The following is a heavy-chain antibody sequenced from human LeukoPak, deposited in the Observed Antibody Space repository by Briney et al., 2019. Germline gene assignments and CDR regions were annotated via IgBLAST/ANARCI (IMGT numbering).Heavy chain of an antibody. Sequence: GGSLRLSCAASGFTFSSYSMNWVRQAPGKGLEWVSSISSSSSYIYYADSVKGRFTISRDNAKNSLYLQMTSLRAEDTAVYYCARHWDYGVDYWGQGTLVTVSS. CDR1: GFTFSSYS. CDR3: ARHWDYGVDY. J-gene: IGHJ4*02. CDR2: ISSSSSYI. V-gene: IGHV3-21*01. D-gene: IGHD4-17*01.